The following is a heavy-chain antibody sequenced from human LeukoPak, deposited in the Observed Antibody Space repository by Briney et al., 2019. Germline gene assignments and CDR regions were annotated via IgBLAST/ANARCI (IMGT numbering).Heavy chain of an antibody. CDR2: ISSSGTTI. CDR1: GLTFSSYG. D-gene: IGHD1-26*01. V-gene: IGHV3-48*03. CDR3: VRDGSYSDY. J-gene: IGHJ4*02. Sequence: AGGSLRLACVGSGLTFSSYGMSWVRQAPGKGLAWVSYISSSGTTILYADSVKGRFTISRDNAKNSLYLQMNSLRVEDTAIYYCVRDGSYSDYWGQGTLVTVSS.